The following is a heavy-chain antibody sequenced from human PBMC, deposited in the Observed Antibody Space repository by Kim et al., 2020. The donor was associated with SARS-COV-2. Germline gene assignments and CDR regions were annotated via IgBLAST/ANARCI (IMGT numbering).Heavy chain of an antibody. D-gene: IGHD4-17*01. CDR3: ARDGGTKSPDYGGNSDYYYGMDV. CDR2: IIPIFGTA. J-gene: IGHJ6*02. V-gene: IGHV1-69*13. CDR1: GGTFSSYA. Sequence: SVKVSCKASGGTFSSYAISWVRQAPGQGLEWMGGIIPIFGTANYAQKFQGRVTITADESTSTAYMELSSLRSEDTAVYYCARDGGTKSPDYGGNSDYYYGMDVWGQGTTVTVSS.